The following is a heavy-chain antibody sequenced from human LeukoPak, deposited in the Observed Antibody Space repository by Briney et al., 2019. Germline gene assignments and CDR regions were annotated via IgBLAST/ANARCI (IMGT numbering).Heavy chain of an antibody. CDR2: ISFDGVNT. J-gene: IGHJ6*03. CDR1: GFTFSTYG. D-gene: IGHD2-2*01. Sequence: GGSLRLSCAASGFTFSTYGMHWVRQAPGKGLEWVAVISFDGVNTFYADSVKGRFTISRDNSNNTVYLQMNNLRPEDTAVFYCARGQGYESYYYMDVWGKGTTVSVSS. V-gene: IGHV3-30*03. CDR3: ARGQGYESYYYMDV.